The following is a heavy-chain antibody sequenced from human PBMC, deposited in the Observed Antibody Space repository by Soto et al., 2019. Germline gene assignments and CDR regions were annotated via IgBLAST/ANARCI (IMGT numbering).Heavy chain of an antibody. CDR2: INPNSGGT. J-gene: IGHJ4*02. CDR1: GYTFTGYY. V-gene: IGHV1-2*04. D-gene: IGHD4-17*01. CDR3: ARPATYGDYQDDYFDY. Sequence: GASVKVSCKASGYTFTGYYMHWVRQAPGQGLEWMGWINPNSGGTNYAQKFQGWVTMTRDTSINTAYMELSRLRSDDTAVYYCARPATYGDYQDDYFDYWGQGTLVTVSS.